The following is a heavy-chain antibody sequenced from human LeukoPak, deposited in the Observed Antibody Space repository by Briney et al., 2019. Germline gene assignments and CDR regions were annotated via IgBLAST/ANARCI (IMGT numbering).Heavy chain of an antibody. CDR3: AKMRGQYYHSYYMDD. CDR1: GFIFSSYA. V-gene: IGHV3-23*01. J-gene: IGHJ6*03. CDR2: GGSGGST. Sequence: GGSLRLSCAASGFIFSSYAMSWVRQAPGKGLEWVSYGGSGGSTYYADSVKGRFTVSRDNSKSTLYLQMNSLTAEDTAVYYCAKMRGQYYHSYYMDDWGKGTTVTVSS.